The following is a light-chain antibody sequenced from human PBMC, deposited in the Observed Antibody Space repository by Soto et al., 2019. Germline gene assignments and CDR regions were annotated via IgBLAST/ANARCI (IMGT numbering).Light chain of an antibody. CDR3: QQRSNWPSQIP. V-gene: IGKV3-11*01. J-gene: IGKJ4*01. CDR2: DAS. CDR1: QSVSSY. Sequence: EIVLTQSPATLSLSPGERATLSCSASQSVSSYLAWYQQKPGQAPRLLSYDASNRATCIPARFSGSGSGTDVTRNISSLGPEDVAVYYCQQRSNWPSQIPFGGGTKVEI.